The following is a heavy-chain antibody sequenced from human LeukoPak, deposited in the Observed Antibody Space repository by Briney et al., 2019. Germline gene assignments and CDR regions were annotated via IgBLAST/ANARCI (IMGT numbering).Heavy chain of an antibody. CDR2: INHSGST. V-gene: IGHV4-34*01. CDR1: GGSFSGYY. D-gene: IGHD1-1*01. CDR3: ARDIAGGQLELDP. Sequence: PSETLSLTCAVYGGSFSGYYWSWLRQPPGKGLEWIGEINHSGSTNYNPSLKSRVTISVDTSKNQFSLQLNSVTPEDTAVYYCARDIAGGQLELDPWGQGTLVTVSS. J-gene: IGHJ5*02.